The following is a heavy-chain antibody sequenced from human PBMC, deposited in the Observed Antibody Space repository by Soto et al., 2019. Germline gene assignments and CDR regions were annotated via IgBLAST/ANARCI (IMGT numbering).Heavy chain of an antibody. J-gene: IGHJ6*02. V-gene: IGHV4-59*08. Sequence: PSQTLSLTCSVAGGSISSYYWSWIRQPPGKGLEWIGYIYYSGSTNYNPSLKSRVTISVDTSKNQFSLKLSSVTAADTAVYYCARLMGYCSGGSCPWYYYGMDVWGQGTTVTVSS. CDR1: GGSISSYY. CDR3: ARLMGYCSGGSCPWYYYGMDV. D-gene: IGHD2-15*01. CDR2: IYYSGST.